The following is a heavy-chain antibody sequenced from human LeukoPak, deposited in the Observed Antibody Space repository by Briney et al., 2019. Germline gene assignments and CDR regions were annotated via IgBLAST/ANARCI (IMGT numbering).Heavy chain of an antibody. D-gene: IGHD3-22*01. J-gene: IGHJ4*02. V-gene: IGHV3-74*01. CDR3: ARGYYYDSSYPDDY. CDR1: GFTFSSYW. CDR2: IKSDGSHT. Sequence: GESLRLSCAASGFTFSSYWMHWVRQAPGKGLVWVSHIKSDGSHTTYADSVKGRFTISRDNAKNTLYLQMNSLRAEDTAVYYCARGYYYDSSYPDDYWGQGTLVTVSS.